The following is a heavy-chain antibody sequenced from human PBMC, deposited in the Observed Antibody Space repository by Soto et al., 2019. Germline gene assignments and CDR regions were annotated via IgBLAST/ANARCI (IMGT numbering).Heavy chain of an antibody. D-gene: IGHD1-26*01. CDR2: LYYGGST. J-gene: IGHJ5*02. V-gene: IGHV4-39*01. CDR3: ARQLPVGATSWFDP. Sequence: SETLSLTCSVSGGSINSDDSFWGWVRQSPGKGLEWIGSLYYGGSTFYNPSLKSRVTISLATSKKQFSLRLTSVTAADTAIYYRARQLPVGATSWFDPWGQGTLVIVSS. CDR1: GGSINSDDSF.